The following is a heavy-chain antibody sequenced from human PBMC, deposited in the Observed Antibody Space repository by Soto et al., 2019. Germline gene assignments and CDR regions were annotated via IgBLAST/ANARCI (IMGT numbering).Heavy chain of an antibody. CDR2: ISYDGSNK. CDR3: AKDRIDYYDSSGYYYPGMDV. J-gene: IGHJ6*02. V-gene: IGHV3-30*18. Sequence: PVGSLRLSCAASGFTFSSYGMHWVRQAPGKGLEWVAVISYDGSNKYYADSVKGRFTISRDNSKNTLYLQMNSLRAEDTAVYYCAKDRIDYYDSSGYYYPGMDVWGQGTTVTVSS. D-gene: IGHD3-22*01. CDR1: GFTFSSYG.